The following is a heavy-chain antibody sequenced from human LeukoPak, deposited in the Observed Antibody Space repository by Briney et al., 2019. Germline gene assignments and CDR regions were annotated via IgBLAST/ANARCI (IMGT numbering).Heavy chain of an antibody. Sequence: ASVKVSCKASGYTFTSYDINWVRQATGQGLEWMGWMNPNSGNTGYAQKLQGRVTMTTDTSTSTAYMELRSLRSDDTAVYYCARVRDDILTGYYNAYYFDYWGQGTLVTVSS. V-gene: IGHV1-8*01. J-gene: IGHJ4*02. CDR2: MNPNSGNT. D-gene: IGHD3-9*01. CDR3: ARVRDDILTGYYNAYYFDY. CDR1: GYTFTSYD.